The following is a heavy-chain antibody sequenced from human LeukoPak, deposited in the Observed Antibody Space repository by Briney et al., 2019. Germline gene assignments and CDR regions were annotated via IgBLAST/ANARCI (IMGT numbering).Heavy chain of an antibody. CDR3: ARSFDI. CDR1: GFDFSNTW. J-gene: IGHJ3*02. V-gene: IGHV3-48*02. CDR2: IRSTSSTM. Sequence: PGGSLRLSCAASGFDFSNTWMNWVRQAPGKGLEWVSYIRSTSSTMYYADSVKGRFTISRDNGKNSLYLQMNSLRDEDTAVYYCARSFDIWGQGTMVTVSS.